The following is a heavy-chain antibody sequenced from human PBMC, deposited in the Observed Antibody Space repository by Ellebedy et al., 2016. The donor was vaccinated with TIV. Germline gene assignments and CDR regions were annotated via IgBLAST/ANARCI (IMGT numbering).Heavy chain of an antibody. CDR2: IYYSGST. CDR3: ARVQWSTSRIYFDY. J-gene: IGHJ4*02. CDR1: GGSISSYY. Sequence: MPSETLSLTCTVPGGSISSYYWSWIRQPPGKGLEWIGYIYYSGSTNYNPSLKSRVTISVDTSQNKFSLKLSSVTAADTAVYYCARVQWSTSRIYFDYWGQGTLVTVSS. V-gene: IGHV4-59*01. D-gene: IGHD2-2*01.